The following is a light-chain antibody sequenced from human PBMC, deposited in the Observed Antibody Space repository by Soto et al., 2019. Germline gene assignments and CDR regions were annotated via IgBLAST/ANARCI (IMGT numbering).Light chain of an antibody. CDR2: AAS. Sequence: DIQMTQSPSSLSASVGDRVTITCRASQSINSYLNWYQQKPGKAPKLLIYAASTLQSGVPSRFSGSGSGTDFTLTISSLQPEDFAPYYCHQSYSTRYTFGQGTKLEIK. V-gene: IGKV1-39*01. CDR3: HQSYSTRYT. J-gene: IGKJ2*01. CDR1: QSINSY.